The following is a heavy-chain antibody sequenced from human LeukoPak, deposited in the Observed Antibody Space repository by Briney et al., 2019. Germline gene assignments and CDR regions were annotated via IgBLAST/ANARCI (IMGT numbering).Heavy chain of an antibody. CDR2: ICGSGGST. V-gene: IGHV3-23*01. CDR1: GFTFSSYA. J-gene: IGHJ4*02. Sequence: GGSLRLSCAASGFTFSSYAMSWVRQAPGKGLEWVSAICGSGGSTYYADSVKGRFTISRDNSKNTLYLQMNSLRAEDTAVYYCAKDSEAWIQLWFMGDWGQGTLVTVSS. CDR3: AKDSEAWIQLWFMGD. D-gene: IGHD5-18*01.